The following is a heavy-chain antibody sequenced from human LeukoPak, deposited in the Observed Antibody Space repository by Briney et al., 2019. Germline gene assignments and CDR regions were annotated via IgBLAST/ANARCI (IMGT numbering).Heavy chain of an antibody. D-gene: IGHD3-10*01. CDR3: ARDTYNPPYSVRGASASVDY. CDR1: GFTFSDYY. CDR2: ISSSGSTI. J-gene: IGHJ4*02. V-gene: IGHV3-11*04. Sequence: GGSLRLSCAASGFTFSDYYMSWIRQAPGKGLEWVSYISSSGSTIYYADSVKGRFTISRDNAKNSLYLQMNSLRAEDTAVYYCARDTYNPPYSVRGASASVDYWGQGTLVTVS.